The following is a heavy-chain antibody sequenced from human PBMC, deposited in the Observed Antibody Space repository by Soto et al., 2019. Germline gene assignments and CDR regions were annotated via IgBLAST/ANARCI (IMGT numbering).Heavy chain of an antibody. Sequence: SETLPLTCTVSGGTISSYYWSWIRQPPGKGLEWIGYIYYSGSTNYNPSLKSRVTISVDTSKNQFSLKLSSVTAADTAVYYCARAKSKGEIFGVVLFGPNWFDPWGQGTLVTVSS. CDR2: IYYSGST. D-gene: IGHD3-3*01. V-gene: IGHV4-59*01. CDR1: GGTISSYY. CDR3: ARAKSKGEIFGVVLFGPNWFDP. J-gene: IGHJ5*02.